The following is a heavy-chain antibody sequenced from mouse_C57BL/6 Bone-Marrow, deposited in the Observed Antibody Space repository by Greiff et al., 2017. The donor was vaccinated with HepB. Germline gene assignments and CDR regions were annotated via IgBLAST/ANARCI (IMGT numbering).Heavy chain of an antibody. CDR3: ARQGRELGDFDD. CDR2: IYPSDGST. Sequence: QVQLQQSGPELVKPGASVKLSCKASGYTFTSYDINWVKQRPGQGLEWIGWIYPSDGSTKYNEKFKGKATLTVDTSSSTAYMELHSLTSEDSAVYFYARQGRELGDFDDWGQGTTLTVSS. D-gene: IGHD4-1*01. CDR1: GYTFTSYD. J-gene: IGHJ2*01. V-gene: IGHV1-85*01.